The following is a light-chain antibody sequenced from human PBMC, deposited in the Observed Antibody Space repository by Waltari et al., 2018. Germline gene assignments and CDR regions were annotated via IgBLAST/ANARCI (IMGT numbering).Light chain of an antibody. CDR2: WAS. CDR1: QSILSGSDNKNY. V-gene: IGKV4-1*01. CDR3: QQCYSSPLT. J-gene: IGKJ4*01. Sequence: DIVMTQSPASLAVSLGERATINCRSSQSILSGSDNKNYLVWYQQKPGQPPKLLISWASTRESGVPDRFSGGGSGTDFSLTISSLQAEDVAVYYCQQCYSSPLTFGGGTKVEIK.